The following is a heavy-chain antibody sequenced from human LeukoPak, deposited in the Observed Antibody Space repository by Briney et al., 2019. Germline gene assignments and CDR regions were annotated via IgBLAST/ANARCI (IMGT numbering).Heavy chain of an antibody. CDR1: GFTFSSYG. CDR3: AKDRALYCSSTSCYRYNWFDP. Sequence: GGSLRLSCAASGFTFSSYGMHWVRQAPGKGLEWVAVISYDGSNKCYADSVKGRFTISRDNSKNTLYLQMNSLRAEDTAVYYCAKDRALYCSSTSCYRYNWFDPWGQGTLVTVSS. J-gene: IGHJ5*02. V-gene: IGHV3-30*18. D-gene: IGHD2-2*02. CDR2: ISYDGSNK.